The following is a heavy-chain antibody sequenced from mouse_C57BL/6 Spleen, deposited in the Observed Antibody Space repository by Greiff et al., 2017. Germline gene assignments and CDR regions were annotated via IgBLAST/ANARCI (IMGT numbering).Heavy chain of an antibody. V-gene: IGHV10-1*01. CDR3: VGYDYDGGYFGV. Sequence: VKFVAPGGGLVQPKGSLKLSCAASGFSFDTYAMNWVRQAPGKGLEWVARIRSKSNNYATYYADSVKDRFTISRDDSESMLYLQMNNLKTEDTAMYYCVGYDYDGGYFGVWGTGTTVTGSS. CDR2: IRSKSNNYAT. CDR1: GFSFDTYA. D-gene: IGHD2-4*01. J-gene: IGHJ1*03.